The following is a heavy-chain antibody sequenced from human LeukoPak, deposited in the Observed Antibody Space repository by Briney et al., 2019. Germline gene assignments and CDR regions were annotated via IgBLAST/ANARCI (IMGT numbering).Heavy chain of an antibody. V-gene: IGHV3-23*01. Sequence: GGSLRLSCAASGFTFSNYAMTWVRQAPGKGLEWASAIGSDGDTTYYAVSVRGRFTVSRDNSKNTLYLQMNSLRADDTAVYYCARYHCTTASCYRAYDYWGQGSLVTVSS. D-gene: IGHD2-2*02. J-gene: IGHJ4*02. CDR3: ARYHCTTASCYRAYDY. CDR1: GFTFSNYA. CDR2: IGSDGDTT.